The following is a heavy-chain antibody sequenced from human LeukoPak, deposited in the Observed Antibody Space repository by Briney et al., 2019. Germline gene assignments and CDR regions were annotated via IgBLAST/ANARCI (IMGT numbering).Heavy chain of an antibody. CDR1: GYTFTSDY. V-gene: IGHV1-46*01. Sequence: ASVKVSCKASGYTFTSDYMQWVRQAPGQGLEWMGIMNPSAGSTSYAQKFQGRVTMTRDTSTSTVYMELGSLKSEATAAYYCAKEGMGIQLWFVDYWGQGTLVTVSS. CDR2: MNPSAGST. J-gene: IGHJ4*02. D-gene: IGHD5-18*01. CDR3: AKEGMGIQLWFVDY.